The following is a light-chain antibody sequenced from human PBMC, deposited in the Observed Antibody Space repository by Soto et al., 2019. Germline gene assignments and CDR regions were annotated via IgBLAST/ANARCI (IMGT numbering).Light chain of an antibody. CDR1: QSISSN. CDR3: QQYNTWRSIT. V-gene: IGKV3-15*01. J-gene: IGKJ5*01. Sequence: EIVMTQSPDTLSVSPGERATLSCRSSQSISSNLGWYQQRPGQAPRLLIYGASTRATGIPARFSGSGSGTEFTLTISSLQSEDFAVYYCQQYNTWRSITFGQGTRLEIK. CDR2: GAS.